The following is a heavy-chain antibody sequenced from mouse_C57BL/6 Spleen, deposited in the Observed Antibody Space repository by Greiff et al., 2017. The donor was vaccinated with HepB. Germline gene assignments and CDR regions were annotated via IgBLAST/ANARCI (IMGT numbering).Heavy chain of an antibody. Sequence: EVQLQQSGPELVKPGASVKISCKASGYTFTDYYMNWVKQSHGKSLEWIGDINPNNGGTSYNQKFKGKATLTVDKSSSTAYMELRSLTSEDSAVYYCAREWGASTVEGYWGQGTTLTVSS. CDR1: GYTFTDYY. V-gene: IGHV1-26*01. D-gene: IGHD1-1*01. CDR3: AREWGASTVEGY. J-gene: IGHJ2*01. CDR2: INPNNGGT.